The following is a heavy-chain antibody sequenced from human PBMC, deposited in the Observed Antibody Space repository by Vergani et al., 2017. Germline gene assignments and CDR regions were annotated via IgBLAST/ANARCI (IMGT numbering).Heavy chain of an antibody. V-gene: IGHV3-49*02. CDR2: IRNKAYGGTT. D-gene: IGHD5-18*01. CDR1: FDSIRNLY. Sequence: VQLQESGPGLVKSSETLSLTCSVSFDSIRNLYCNWIRQPPGKGLEWVAFIRNKAYGGTTASAASVKGRFTISRDDSKRLAYLQLSGLKTEDTAVYFCSRGRGYSFGYSDYWGQGTLVTVSS. CDR3: SRGRGYSFGYSDY. J-gene: IGHJ4*02.